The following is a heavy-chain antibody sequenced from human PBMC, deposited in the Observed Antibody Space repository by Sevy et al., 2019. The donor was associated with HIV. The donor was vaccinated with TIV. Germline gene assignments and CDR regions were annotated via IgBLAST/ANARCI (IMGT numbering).Heavy chain of an antibody. CDR2: ISSSSSTI. CDR1: GFTFSSYS. V-gene: IGHV3-48*02. J-gene: IGHJ4*02. CDR3: ARVHPDEHYFDY. Sequence: GGSLRLSCAASGFTFSSYSMNWVRQAPGKGLEWVSYISSSSSTIYYEDFVKGRFTISRDNAKNSLYLQMNSLRDEDTAVYYCARVHPDEHYFDYWGQGTLVTVSS.